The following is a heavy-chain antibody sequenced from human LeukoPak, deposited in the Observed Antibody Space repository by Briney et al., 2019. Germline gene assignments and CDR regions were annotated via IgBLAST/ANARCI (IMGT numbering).Heavy chain of an antibody. V-gene: IGHV3-53*01. Sequence: GGSLRLSCAASGFTVSSNYMSWVRQAPGKGLEWVSVIYSGGTTYYTDSVKGRFTISRDNSKNTLYLQMNSLRAEDTAVYYCARGSGSYYAEGCFDYWGQGTQVTVSS. CDR2: IYSGGTT. CDR3: ARGSGSYYAEGCFDY. CDR1: GFTVSSNY. D-gene: IGHD3-10*01. J-gene: IGHJ4*02.